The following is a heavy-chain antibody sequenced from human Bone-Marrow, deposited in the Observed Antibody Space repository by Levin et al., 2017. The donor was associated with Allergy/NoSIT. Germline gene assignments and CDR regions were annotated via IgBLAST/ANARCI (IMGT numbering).Heavy chain of an antibody. CDR3: ARRVGATEVDY. Sequence: SETLSLTCAVYGGSFSGYYWSWIRQPPGKGLEWIGEINHSGSTNYNPSLKSRVTISVDTSKNQFSLKLSSVTAADTAVYYCARRVGATEVDYWGQGTLVTVSS. V-gene: IGHV4-34*01. CDR1: GGSFSGYY. CDR2: INHSGST. J-gene: IGHJ4*02. D-gene: IGHD1-26*01.